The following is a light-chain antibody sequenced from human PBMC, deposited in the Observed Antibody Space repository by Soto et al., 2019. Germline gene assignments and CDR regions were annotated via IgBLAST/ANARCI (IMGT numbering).Light chain of an antibody. CDR3: QHYCRSLP. CDR2: GAS. V-gene: IGKV3-20*01. Sequence: EIVLTQSPGTLSLSPGERATLSCRASQSVSSSYLAWYQQKPGQAPRLLIYGASSRATGIPDRFSGSGSGTAFTLTISRLEPEAFAVYYCQHYCRSLPFGQGTRLEIK. CDR1: QSVSSSY. J-gene: IGKJ5*01.